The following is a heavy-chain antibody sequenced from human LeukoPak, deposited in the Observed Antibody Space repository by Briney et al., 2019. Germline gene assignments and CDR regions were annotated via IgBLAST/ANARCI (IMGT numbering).Heavy chain of an antibody. CDR1: GYTFTGYY. D-gene: IGHD1-26*01. CDR2: INPNSGGT. Sequence: ASVTVSCKASGYTFTGYYMHWVRQAPGQGLEWMGWINPNSGGTNYAQKFQGRVTMTRDTSISTAYMELSRLRSDDTAVYYCARAPKWELRIRDYWGQGTLVTVSS. J-gene: IGHJ4*02. V-gene: IGHV1-2*02. CDR3: ARAPKWELRIRDY.